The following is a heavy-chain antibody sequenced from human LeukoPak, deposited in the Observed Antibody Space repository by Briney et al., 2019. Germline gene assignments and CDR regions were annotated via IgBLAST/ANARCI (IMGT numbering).Heavy chain of an antibody. J-gene: IGHJ5*02. V-gene: IGHV3-23*01. CDR2: ISGSGGST. CDR1: GFTFSSYA. CDR3: AKVVAVSREDWFDP. Sequence: GGSLRLSCAASGFTFSSYAMSWVRQAPGKGLEWVSVISGSGGSTYFADSVKGRFTISRDNSKNTLYLQMNSLRAEDTAVYYCAKVVAVSREDWFDPWGQGTLVTVSS. D-gene: IGHD3-10*01.